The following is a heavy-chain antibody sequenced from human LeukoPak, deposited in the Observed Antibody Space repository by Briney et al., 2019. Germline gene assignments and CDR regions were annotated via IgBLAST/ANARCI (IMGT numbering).Heavy chain of an antibody. Sequence: GGSLRLSCAASGFTFSSYGMHWVRQAPGKGLEWVAVISYDGSNKYYADSVKGRFTISRDNSKNTLYLQMNSLRAEDTAVYYCAKVFGNRYYFDYWGQGTLVTVSS. CDR2: ISYDGSNK. D-gene: IGHD1-14*01. V-gene: IGHV3-30*18. CDR1: GFTFSSYG. J-gene: IGHJ4*02. CDR3: AKVFGNRYYFDY.